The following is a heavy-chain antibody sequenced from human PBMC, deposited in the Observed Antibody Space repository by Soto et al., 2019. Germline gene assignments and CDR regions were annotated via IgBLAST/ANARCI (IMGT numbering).Heavy chain of an antibody. CDR2: IYWDDDK. CDR3: AHAYYYDGSGYVLGPGY. J-gene: IGHJ4*02. Sequence: QITLKESGPTLVKPTQTLTLTCTFSGFSLSTSGVGVGWIRQPPGKALEWLALIYWDDDKRYSPSLKSRLTITKDTPNNLLVLTMTHMDPVDTATYYCAHAYYYDGSGYVLGPGYWGQGTLVTVSS. D-gene: IGHD3-22*01. CDR1: GFSLSTSGVG. V-gene: IGHV2-5*02.